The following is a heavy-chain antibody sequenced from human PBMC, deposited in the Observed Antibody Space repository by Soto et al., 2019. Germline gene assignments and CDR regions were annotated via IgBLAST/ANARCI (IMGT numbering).Heavy chain of an antibody. CDR1: GFTFSTYC. CDR2: IWYDGINQ. V-gene: IGHV3-33*01. Sequence: GGAQRLSCAPSGFTFSTYCMHWVRQAPGKGLEWVAVIWYDGINQYYADSVKGRFTISRDNSKNVLYLQMNSLRAEDTAVYYCARALGALNYGSAYFDYCGQGTPVTLSS. CDR3: ARALGALNYGSAYFDY. J-gene: IGHJ4*02. D-gene: IGHD3-10*01.